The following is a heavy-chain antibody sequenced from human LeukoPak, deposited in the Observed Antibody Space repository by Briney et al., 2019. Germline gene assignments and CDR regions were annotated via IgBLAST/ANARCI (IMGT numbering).Heavy chain of an antibody. CDR2: IYTSGST. D-gene: IGHD3-22*01. CDR1: GGSISSYY. J-gene: IGHJ5*02. Sequence: SETLSLTCTVSGGSISSYYWSWIRQPAGKGLEWIGRIYTSGSTNYNPSLKSRVTMSVDTPKNQFSLKLSSVTAADTAVYYCARDTLLLDYYDSRSSWFDPWGQGTLVTVSS. V-gene: IGHV4-4*07. CDR3: ARDTLLLDYYDSRSSWFDP.